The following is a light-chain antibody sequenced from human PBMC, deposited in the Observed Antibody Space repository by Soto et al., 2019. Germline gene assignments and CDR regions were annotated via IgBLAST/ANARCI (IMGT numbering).Light chain of an antibody. Sequence: DIQMTQSPSTLSASVGDRVTITCRASQSISSWLAWYQQKPVKAPKLLIYKASILEKGVPSRFRGSGSGPAFTLTLSSLQPDDFATYYGQQSNSYPLTFGHGTKVEIK. CDR2: KAS. CDR1: QSISSW. V-gene: IGKV1-5*03. J-gene: IGKJ1*01. CDR3: QQSNSYPLT.